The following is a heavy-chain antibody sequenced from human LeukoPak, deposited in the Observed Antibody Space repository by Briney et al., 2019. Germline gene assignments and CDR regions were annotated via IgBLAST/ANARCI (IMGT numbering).Heavy chain of an antibody. V-gene: IGHV3-66*01. J-gene: IGHJ3*02. D-gene: IGHD2-8*02. CDR2: IYSGGST. CDR1: GFTVSCNY. CDR3: ARGLVHNAFDI. Sequence: GGSLRLSCAASGFTVSCNYMSWVRQAPGKGLEWVSVIYSGGSTYYADSVKGRFTISRDNSKNTLYLQMNSLRAEDTAVYYCARGLVHNAFDIWGQGTMVTVSS.